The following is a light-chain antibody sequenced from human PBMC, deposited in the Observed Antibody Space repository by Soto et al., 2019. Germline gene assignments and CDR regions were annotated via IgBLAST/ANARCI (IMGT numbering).Light chain of an antibody. J-gene: IGLJ1*01. CDR3: CSFADFTYV. CDR1: SSDIGSYDL. CDR2: EVT. V-gene: IGLV2-23*02. Sequence: QSALTQPASVSGSPGQSITISCTGTSSDIGSYDLVSWYQQHPGTAPKLIIYEVTQRPSGVSTRFSGSKSGNTASLTISGLQAVDEADYYCCSFADFTYVFGTGTKLTVL.